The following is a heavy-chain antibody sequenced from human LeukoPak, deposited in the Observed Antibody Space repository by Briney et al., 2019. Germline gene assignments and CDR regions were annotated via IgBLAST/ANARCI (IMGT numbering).Heavy chain of an antibody. D-gene: IGHD2-15*01. CDR3: ASTRYCCPTGDAFDI. CDR2: ISSSGSTI. CDR1: GFSFSDYY. V-gene: IGHV3-11*01. Sequence: GGSLRLSCAASGFSFSDYYMSWIRQAPGKGLEWVSYISSSGSTIYYADSVKGRFTISRDNAKNSLYLQINSLRAEDTAVYYCASTRYCCPTGDAFDIWGQGTMVTVSS. J-gene: IGHJ3*02.